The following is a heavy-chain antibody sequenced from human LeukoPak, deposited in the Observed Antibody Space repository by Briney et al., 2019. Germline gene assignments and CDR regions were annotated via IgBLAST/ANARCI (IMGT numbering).Heavy chain of an antibody. Sequence: PSETLSLTCTVSGGSISSSSYYWGWIRQPPGKGLEWLGSIYYSGDTYNNPPLKSRVTISVDTAKSRFSLRLSSVTAADTAVYYCARDVAGNTLDYWGQGTLVTVSS. J-gene: IGHJ4*02. CDR2: IYYSGDT. CDR3: ARDVAGNTLDY. CDR1: GGSISSSSYY. D-gene: IGHD2-2*02. V-gene: IGHV4-39*07.